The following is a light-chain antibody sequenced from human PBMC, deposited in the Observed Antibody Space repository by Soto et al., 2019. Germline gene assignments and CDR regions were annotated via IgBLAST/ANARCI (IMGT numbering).Light chain of an antibody. J-gene: IGKJ4*01. CDR2: GAS. CDR1: QSISNW. Sequence: DIQMTQSPSSLSASVGDRVTITCRASQSISNWLAWYQQKPGKAPKPLIYGASSLQDGVPSRFRGSGSGTDFTLTISSLQLEDFATYYCQHYNSYPPTFGGGTKVEIK. V-gene: IGKV1D-16*01. CDR3: QHYNSYPPT.